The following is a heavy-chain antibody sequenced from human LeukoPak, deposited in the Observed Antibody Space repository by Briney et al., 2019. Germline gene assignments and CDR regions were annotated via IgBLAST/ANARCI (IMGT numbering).Heavy chain of an antibody. CDR3: ARDLNYYYDSRVVPENAFDI. J-gene: IGHJ3*02. Sequence: GASVKVSCKASGYTFTSYGISWVRQAPGQGLEWMGGIIPIFGTANYAQKFQGRVTITTDESTSTAYMELSSLRSEDTAVYYCARDLNYYYDSRVVPENAFDIWGQGTMVTVSS. CDR1: GYTFTSYG. CDR2: IIPIFGTA. V-gene: IGHV1-69*05. D-gene: IGHD3-22*01.